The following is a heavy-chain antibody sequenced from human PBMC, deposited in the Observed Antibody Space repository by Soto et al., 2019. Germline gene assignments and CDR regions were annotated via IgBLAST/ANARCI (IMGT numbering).Heavy chain of an antibody. V-gene: IGHV4-59*05. CDR3: AGQYYDFWSGYYYYFDY. CDR1: GGSISSYY. J-gene: IGHJ4*02. CDR2: IYYSGST. D-gene: IGHD3-3*01. Sequence: SETLSLTCTVSGGSISSYYWSWIRQPPGKGLEWIGSIYYSGSTYYNPSLKSRVTISVDTSKNQFSLKLSSVTAADTAVYYCAGQYYDFWSGYYYYFDYWGQGTLVTVSS.